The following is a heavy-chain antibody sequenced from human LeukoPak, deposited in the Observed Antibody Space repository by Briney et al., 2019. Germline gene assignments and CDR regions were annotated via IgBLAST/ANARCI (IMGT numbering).Heavy chain of an antibody. CDR2: IYYRGST. J-gene: IGHJ4*02. CDR3: ASSGGYYDFWSGYSPIYYFDY. V-gene: IGHV4-59*08. D-gene: IGHD3-3*01. CDR1: GGSMTTYY. Sequence: PSETLSLTCTVSGGSMTTYYWSWIRQFPGKGLEWIGYIYYRGSTSYNPSLKSRVTISVDTSKNQFSLKLSSVTAADTAVYYCASSGGYYDFWSGYSPIYYFDYWGQGTLVTVSS.